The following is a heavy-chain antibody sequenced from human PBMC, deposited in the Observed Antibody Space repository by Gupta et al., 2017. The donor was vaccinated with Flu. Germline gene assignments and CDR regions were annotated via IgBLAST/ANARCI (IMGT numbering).Heavy chain of an antibody. CDR1: GFSFRNYG. D-gene: IGHD1-1*01. CDR2: TSYDGSNK. V-gene: IGHV3-30*18. CDR3: AKDWKWNFNNFGMNV. J-gene: IGHJ6*02. Sequence: QEQVVASGGGVVQPGGSLSLSCAAFGFSFRNYGMHWVRQAAGKGLDWVAVTSYDGSNKYYADSVKGRFTISKDNSKDTLYLQMNSLRTEDTAVYYCAKDWKWNFNNFGMNVWGQGTTVTVSS.